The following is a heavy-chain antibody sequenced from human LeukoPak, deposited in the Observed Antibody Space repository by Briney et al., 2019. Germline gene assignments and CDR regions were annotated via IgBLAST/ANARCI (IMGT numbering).Heavy chain of an antibody. D-gene: IGHD1-1*01. CDR3: ARRERFRGFDP. CDR2: IYSGGST. J-gene: IGHJ5*02. CDR1: GFTFSSYA. Sequence: GGSLRLSCAASGFTFSSYAMSWVRQAPGKGLEWVSVIYSGGSTYYADSVKGRFTISRDNSKNTLYLQMNSLRAEDTAVYYCARRERFRGFDPWGQGTLVTVSS. V-gene: IGHV3-66*01.